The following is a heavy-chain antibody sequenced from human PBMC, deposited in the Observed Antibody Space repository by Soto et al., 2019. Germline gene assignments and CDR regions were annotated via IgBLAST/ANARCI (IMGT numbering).Heavy chain of an antibody. CDR3: ARESKWYGGQYFQG. D-gene: IGHD2-8*01. CDR2: ISGSGDKT. V-gene: IGHV3-23*01. J-gene: IGHJ1*01. CDR1: GFTFKYYA. Sequence: EVQLLQSGGGLAQPGTSLRLSCAASGFTFKYYAMTWVRQAPGKGLEWVSTISGSGDKTDYADSVKGRFRVSRDNSKDTLYLQMDSLRADDTALYYCARESKWYGGQYFQGWGQGTLVTVSS.